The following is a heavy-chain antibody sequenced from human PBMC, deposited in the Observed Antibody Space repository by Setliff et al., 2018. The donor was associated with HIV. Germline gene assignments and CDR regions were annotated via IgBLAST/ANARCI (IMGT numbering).Heavy chain of an antibody. CDR2: IYHTGST. CDR1: GGSISSSSYC. D-gene: IGHD4-17*01. V-gene: IGHV4-39*06. Sequence: PSETLSLTCTVSGGSISSSSYCWGWVRQPPGKGLEWLGSIYHTGSTYYNPSLESRVTISIDTSKHQFPLKLSSVTAADTAVYFCARGTAPRRGTNYGGNYPLDYWGQGTLVTVTS. J-gene: IGHJ4*02. CDR3: ARGTAPRRGTNYGGNYPLDY.